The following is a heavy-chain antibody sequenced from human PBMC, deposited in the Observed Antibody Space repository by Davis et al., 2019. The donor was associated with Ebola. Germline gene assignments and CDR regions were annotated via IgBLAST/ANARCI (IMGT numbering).Heavy chain of an antibody. V-gene: IGHV3-30-3*01. CDR2: ISYDGSNK. J-gene: IGHJ4*02. D-gene: IGHD3-22*01. Sequence: GGSLRLSCAASGFTFSSYAMHWVRQAPGKGLEWVAVISYDGSNKYYADSVKGRFTISRDNSKNTLYLQMNSLRAEDTAVYYCAFYKYYYDSSGYDYWGQGTLVTVSS. CDR1: GFTFSSYA. CDR3: AFYKYYYDSSGYDY.